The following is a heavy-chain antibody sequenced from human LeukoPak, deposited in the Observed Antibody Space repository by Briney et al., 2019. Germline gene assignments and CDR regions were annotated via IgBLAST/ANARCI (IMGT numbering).Heavy chain of an antibody. Sequence: SETLSLTCTVSADSISSYYWSWIRQPPGKGLEWIGYIYYSGSTNYNPSLKSRVTISVDTSKNQFSLKLSSVTAADTAVYYCARARRDGYPYYFGYWGQGTLVTVSS. J-gene: IGHJ4*02. CDR2: IYYSGST. D-gene: IGHD5-24*01. CDR3: ARARRDGYPYYFGY. V-gene: IGHV4-59*01. CDR1: ADSISSYY.